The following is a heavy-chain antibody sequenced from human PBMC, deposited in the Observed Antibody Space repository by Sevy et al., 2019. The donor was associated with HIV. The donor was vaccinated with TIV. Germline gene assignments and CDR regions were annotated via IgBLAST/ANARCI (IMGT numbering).Heavy chain of an antibody. CDR2: ISSGSSFI. V-gene: IGHV3-21*01. J-gene: IGHJ4*02. CDR1: GFSFGDYF. D-gene: IGHD3-10*01. CDR3: ARGDYYGSLFYFDY. Sequence: GGSLRLSCVASGFSFGDYFINWVRQAPGKGLEWVSSISSGSSFIFYADSVKGRFTISRDNAKNSLYLHMSSLRAEDTAVYFCARGDYYGSLFYFDYWGPRTLVTVSS.